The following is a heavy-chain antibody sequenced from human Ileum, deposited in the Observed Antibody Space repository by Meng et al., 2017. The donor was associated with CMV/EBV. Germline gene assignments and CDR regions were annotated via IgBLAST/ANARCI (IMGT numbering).Heavy chain of an antibody. CDR1: GFTFSSYW. D-gene: IGHD3-9*01. CDR2: IKQDGSEK. J-gene: IGHJ6*02. CDR3: AREVYDIWTGYPSHYYYYYGMDV. V-gene: IGHV3-7*01. Sequence: SLMLSCAASGFTFSSYWMSWVRQAPGTGLECVATIKQDGSEKYYLDSVKVRFTISRDNAKNSLYLKMNSLRAEDTAVDYCAREVYDIWTGYPSHYYYYYGMDVWGQGTTVTVSS.